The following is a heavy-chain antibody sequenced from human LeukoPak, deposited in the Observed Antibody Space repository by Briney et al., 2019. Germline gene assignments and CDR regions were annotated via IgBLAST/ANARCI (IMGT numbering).Heavy chain of an antibody. J-gene: IGHJ4*02. CDR3: ARGELWFGELADRPLDY. D-gene: IGHD3-10*01. V-gene: IGHV1-18*01. Sequence: ASVKVSCKASGYTFTSHGISWVRQAPGQGLEWMGWISAYNGNTNYAQKLQGRVTMTTDTSTSTAYMELRSLRSDDTAVYYCARGELWFGELADRPLDYWGQGTLVTVSS. CDR1: GYTFTSHG. CDR2: ISAYNGNT.